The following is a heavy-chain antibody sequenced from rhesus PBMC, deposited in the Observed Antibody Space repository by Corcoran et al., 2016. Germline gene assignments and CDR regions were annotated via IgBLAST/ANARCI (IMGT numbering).Heavy chain of an antibody. CDR3: TRGGIAAAGPFDY. D-gene: IGHD6-31*01. V-gene: IGHV3-16*02. J-gene: IGHJ4*01. CDR2: ITNKADGGTA. CDR1: GFTFSNYW. Sequence: EVQLVESGGGLVQPGGSLRLSCAASGFTFSNYWMSWVRQAPGKGLDWVGRITNKADGGTAAYAESVKGRFTISRDDSKNTRYLQMNSLKTEDTAVYYCTRGGIAAAGPFDYWGQGVLVTVSS.